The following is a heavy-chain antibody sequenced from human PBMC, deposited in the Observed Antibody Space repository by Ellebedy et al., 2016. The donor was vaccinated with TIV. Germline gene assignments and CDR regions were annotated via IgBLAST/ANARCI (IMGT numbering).Heavy chain of an antibody. CDR2: INPSGATT. J-gene: IGHJ3*02. Sequence: AASVKVSCKASGYTFTGYYMHWVRQAPGQGLEWMGVINPSGATTRYAQKFQDRVTMTRDTSTRTVYMELSSLSSEDTAVYYCATPGSKWELPSNDAFDIWGQGTMVTVSS. CDR1: GYTFTGYY. CDR3: ATPGSKWELPSNDAFDI. V-gene: IGHV1-46*01. D-gene: IGHD1-26*01.